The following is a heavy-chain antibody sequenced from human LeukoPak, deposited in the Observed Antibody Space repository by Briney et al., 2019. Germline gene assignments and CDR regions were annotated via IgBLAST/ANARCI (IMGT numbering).Heavy chain of an antibody. D-gene: IGHD3-22*01. CDR1: GFTFSSYC. V-gene: IGHV3-7*01. Sequence: GGSLRLSCAASGFTFSSYCMHWVRQAPGKGLEWVANIKQDGSEKYYVDSLKGRFTISRDNAKNSLYLQMNSLRAEDTAVYYCARYYYDSTGYALFQHWGQGTLVTVSS. CDR3: ARYYYDSTGYALFQH. CDR2: IKQDGSEK. J-gene: IGHJ1*01.